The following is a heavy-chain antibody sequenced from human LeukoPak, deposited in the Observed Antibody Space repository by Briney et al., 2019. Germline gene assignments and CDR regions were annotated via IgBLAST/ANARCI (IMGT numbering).Heavy chain of an antibody. D-gene: IGHD3-22*01. CDR3: ARRGVYYDSSSIDY. V-gene: IGHV1-3*01. J-gene: IGHJ4*02. CDR1: GYTFTSYA. CDR2: INAGNGNT. Sequence: ASVKVSCKASGYTFTSYAMHWVRQAPGQRLEWMGWINAGNGNTKYSQKFQGRVTITRDTSASTAYMELSGLRSEDTAVYYCARRGVYYDSSSIDYWGQGTLVTVSS.